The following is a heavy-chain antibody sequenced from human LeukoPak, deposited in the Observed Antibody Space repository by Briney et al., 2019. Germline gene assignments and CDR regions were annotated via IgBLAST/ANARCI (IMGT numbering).Heavy chain of an antibody. J-gene: IGHJ4*02. V-gene: IGHV1-46*01. CDR3: PRPRGRTLAYFDY. Sequence: ASVKVSCTASGYTFTSYSMHWVRQAPGQGLEWMGIINPNGGGTGYAQKVKGRVTMTRDTSTSTVYMEMNSLRAEDTDVYYCPRPRGRTLAYFDYWGQGTLVTVSS. CDR1: GYTFTSYS. D-gene: IGHD3-16*01. CDR2: INPNGGGT.